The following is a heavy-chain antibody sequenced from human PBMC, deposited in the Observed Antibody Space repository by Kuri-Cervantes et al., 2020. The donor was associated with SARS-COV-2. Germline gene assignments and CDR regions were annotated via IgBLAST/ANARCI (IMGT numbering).Heavy chain of an antibody. CDR3: ARGDDYGGNYPDY. V-gene: IGHV3-15*01. CDR2: IKSKTDGGTT. J-gene: IGHJ4*02. CDR1: GFTFSNAW. D-gene: IGHD4-23*01. Sequence: GESLKISCAASGFTFSNAWMSWVRQAPGKGLEWVGRIKSKTDGGTTDYAAPVKGRFTISRDNAKNSLYPQMNSLRAEDTAVYYCARGDDYGGNYPDYWGQGTLVTVSS.